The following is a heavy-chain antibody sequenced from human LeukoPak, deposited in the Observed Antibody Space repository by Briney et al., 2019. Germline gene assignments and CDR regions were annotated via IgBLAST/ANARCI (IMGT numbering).Heavy chain of an antibody. D-gene: IGHD6-13*01. CDR3: ARVGSTVAAGTPDY. Sequence: PGGSLRLSCAASGFTFSDYYMSCIRQAPGKGLEWVSYISGSGSHTTYADSVRGRFTISRDNAKNSLSLQVNSLRADDTAVYYCARVGSTVAAGTPDYWGQGTLVTVSS. V-gene: IGHV3-11*06. CDR2: ISGSGSHT. J-gene: IGHJ4*02. CDR1: GFTFSDYY.